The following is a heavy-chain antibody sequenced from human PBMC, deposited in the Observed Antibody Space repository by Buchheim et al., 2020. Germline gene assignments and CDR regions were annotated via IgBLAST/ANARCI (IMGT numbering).Heavy chain of an antibody. Sequence: QLQLQESGPGLVKPSETLSLTCTVSGGSISSSSYYWGWIRQPPGKGLEWIGSIYYSGSTYYNPSLKSRVTISVDTSKNQFSLKLSSVTAADTAVYYCARRGGDGYCSSTSCSKNWYFDLWGRGTL. J-gene: IGHJ2*01. D-gene: IGHD2-2*03. CDR2: IYYSGST. V-gene: IGHV4-39*01. CDR3: ARRGGDGYCSSTSCSKNWYFDL. CDR1: GGSISSSSYY.